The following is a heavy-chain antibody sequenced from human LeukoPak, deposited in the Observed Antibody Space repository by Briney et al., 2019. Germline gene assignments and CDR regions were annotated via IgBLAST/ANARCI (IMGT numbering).Heavy chain of an antibody. CDR1: GFTFSDYY. D-gene: IGHD3-3*01. CDR2: ISSSGSTI. CDR3: ARVFIDFWSGYSGYYMDV. V-gene: IGHV3-11*04. J-gene: IGHJ6*03. Sequence: GGSLRLSCAASGFTFSDYYMSWIRQAPGKGLEWVSYISSSGSTIYYADSVKGRFTISRDNAKNSLYLQMNSLRAEVTAVYYCARVFIDFWSGYSGYYMDVWGKGATVTVSS.